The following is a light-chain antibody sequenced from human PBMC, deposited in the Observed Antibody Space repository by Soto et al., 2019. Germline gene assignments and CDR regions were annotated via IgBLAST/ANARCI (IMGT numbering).Light chain of an antibody. Sequence: DIQMTQSPSSLSASVGDRVTIICRASQGIGNYVGWYQQKPGKAPKRLIYAASNLESGVQPRFSGSGSGTEFTLTISTLQPEEFAVYYCLQQNSFPQSFGGGTTVEIK. V-gene: IGKV1-17*01. CDR1: QGIGNY. CDR2: AAS. CDR3: LQQNSFPQS. J-gene: IGKJ4*01.